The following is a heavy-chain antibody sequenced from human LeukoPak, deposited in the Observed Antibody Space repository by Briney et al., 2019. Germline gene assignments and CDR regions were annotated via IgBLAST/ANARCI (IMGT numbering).Heavy chain of an antibody. J-gene: IGHJ5*02. Sequence: SETLSLTCAVYGGSFSGYYWNWIRQPPGKGLEWIGEINHDGSTNYNPSLKSRVSISVDTSKNQFSLKVSSVTAADTAVYYCARGPRRERPRNWFDPWGQGTLVTVSS. D-gene: IGHD6-6*01. V-gene: IGHV4-34*01. CDR2: INHDGST. CDR1: GGSFSGYY. CDR3: ARGPRRERPRNWFDP.